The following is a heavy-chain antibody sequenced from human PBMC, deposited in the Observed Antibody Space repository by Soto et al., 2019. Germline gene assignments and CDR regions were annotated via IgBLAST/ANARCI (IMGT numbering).Heavy chain of an antibody. V-gene: IGHV3-30*18. CDR2: ISYDGSNK. CDR3: AKGPQYSNAFGGVIVVN. D-gene: IGHD3-16*02. CDR1: GFTFSSYG. Sequence: QVQLVESGGGVVQPGRSLRLSCAASGFTFSSYGMHWVRQAPGKGLEWVAVISYDGSNKYYADSVKGRFTISRDNSKNTLYLQINSLSAEDTAMYYWAKGPQYSNAFGGVIVVNCGQGTLVTVSS. J-gene: IGHJ4*02.